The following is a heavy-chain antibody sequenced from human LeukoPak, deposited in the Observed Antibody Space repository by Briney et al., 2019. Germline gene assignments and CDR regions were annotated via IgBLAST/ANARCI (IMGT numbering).Heavy chain of an antibody. Sequence: SETLSLTCTVSGGSISSYYWSWIRQPAGKGLEWIWRIYNSGSTNYNPSLKSRVTMSVDTSKNQFSLKLSSVTAADTAVYYCARVSFAGDSSGYYVDYWGQGTLVTVSS. CDR3: ARVSFAGDSSGYYVDY. CDR2: IYNSGST. CDR1: GGSISSYY. J-gene: IGHJ4*02. V-gene: IGHV4-4*07. D-gene: IGHD3-22*01.